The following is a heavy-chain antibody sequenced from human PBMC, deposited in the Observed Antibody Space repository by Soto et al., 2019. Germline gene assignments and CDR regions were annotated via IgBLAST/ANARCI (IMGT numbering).Heavy chain of an antibody. V-gene: IGHV5-51*01. CDR2: IYPGDSDT. CDR1: GYNFPTYW. Sequence: GESLKISCQGSGYNFPTYWIGWVRQMPGRGLEWMGIIYPGDSDTRYSPSFQGQVSISADTSIRTAYLQWSSLKASDTAMYFCARLHGHYYVLTGQPSYHYYYGRDVWGQGXTVTVSS. D-gene: IGHD3-9*01. CDR3: ARLHGHYYVLTGQPSYHYYYGRDV. J-gene: IGHJ6*02.